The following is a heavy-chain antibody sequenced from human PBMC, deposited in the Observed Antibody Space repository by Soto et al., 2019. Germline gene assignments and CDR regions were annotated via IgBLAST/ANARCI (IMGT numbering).Heavy chain of an antibody. Sequence: GASVKVSCKASGYTFTSYGISWVRQAPGQGLEWMGWISAYNGNTNYAQKLQGRVTMTTDTSTSTAYMELRSLRSDDTAVYYCARGRISLDYYYYMDVWGKGTTVTVSS. CDR1: GYTFTSYG. V-gene: IGHV1-18*01. CDR2: ISAYNGNT. D-gene: IGHD2-15*01. CDR3: ARGRISLDYYYYMDV. J-gene: IGHJ6*03.